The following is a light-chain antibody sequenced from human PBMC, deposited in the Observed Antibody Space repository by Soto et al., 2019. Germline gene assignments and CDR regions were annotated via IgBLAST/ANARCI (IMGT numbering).Light chain of an antibody. Sequence: EIVLTQSPGTLSLSPVERATLYCISSQSLSSAYLVWYQQKPGQAPRLLIYGASSRATGIPDRFSGSGSGTDFTLTISRLEPEDFAVYYCQQYGSSPRTCGQGTKGDI. CDR1: QSLSSAY. V-gene: IGKV3-20*01. CDR3: QQYGSSPRT. J-gene: IGKJ1*01. CDR2: GAS.